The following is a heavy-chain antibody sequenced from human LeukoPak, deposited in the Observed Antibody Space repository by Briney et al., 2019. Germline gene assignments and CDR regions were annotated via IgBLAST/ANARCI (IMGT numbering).Heavy chain of an antibody. V-gene: IGHV4-61*08. D-gene: IGHD1-14*01. CDR3: AGGGGRITFGL. Sequence: SETLSLTCTVSGGSVSRGGYYWNWIRQHPGKGLEWIGYIYYSGSTNYNPSLKSRVTMSVDTSKNQFSLKLSSVTAADTAVYYCAGGGGRITFGLWGQGTLVTVSS. CDR2: IYYSGST. J-gene: IGHJ5*02. CDR1: GGSVSRGGYY.